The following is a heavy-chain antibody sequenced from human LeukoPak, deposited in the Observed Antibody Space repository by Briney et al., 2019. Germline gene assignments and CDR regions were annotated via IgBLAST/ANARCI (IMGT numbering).Heavy chain of an antibody. Sequence: ASVNVSCKTSGYGFINYGINWVRQAPGQGLEWMGRINAYKASTYYIEKFQGRVTMTTNTSTDTAYMELKSLRSEDTAVYCCARDLSSGWNDYWGQGTLVTVSS. CDR2: INAYKAST. V-gene: IGHV1-18*01. CDR1: GYGFINYG. CDR3: ARDLSSGWNDY. J-gene: IGHJ4*02. D-gene: IGHD6-19*01.